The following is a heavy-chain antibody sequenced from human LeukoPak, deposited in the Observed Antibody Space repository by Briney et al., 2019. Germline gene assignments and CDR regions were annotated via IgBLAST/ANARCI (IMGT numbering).Heavy chain of an antibody. CDR2: IYTSAST. Sequence: SVTLSLTCTVSGGSISSGSYYWSWIRHPAGQGLVWLGRIYTSASTNYNPSLKSRVTISVDTSKNQFSLKLSSVTAADTAVYYCASGRTRNYYGSGSSYDYWGQGTLVTVSS. D-gene: IGHD3-10*01. J-gene: IGHJ4*02. V-gene: IGHV4-61*02. CDR1: GGSISSGSYY. CDR3: ASGRTRNYYGSGSSYDY.